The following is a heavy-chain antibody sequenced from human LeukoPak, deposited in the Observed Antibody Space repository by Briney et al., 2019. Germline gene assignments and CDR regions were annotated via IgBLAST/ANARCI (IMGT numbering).Heavy chain of an antibody. J-gene: IGHJ5*02. CDR2: IYPDDSDT. D-gene: IGHD5-12*01. CDR1: GYIFTTYW. Sequence: GESLKISCKGSGYIFTTYWIGWVRQMPGKGLEWMGIIYPDDSDTRYSPSFQGQVTISADKSISTAYLQWSSLKASDTAMYYCVVAVVATRPFDPWGQGTQVTVSS. V-gene: IGHV5-51*01. CDR3: VVAVVATRPFDP.